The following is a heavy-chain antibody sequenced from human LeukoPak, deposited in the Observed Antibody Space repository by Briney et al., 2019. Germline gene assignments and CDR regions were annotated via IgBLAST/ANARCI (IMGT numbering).Heavy chain of an antibody. CDR2: IKEDGTEK. D-gene: IGHD6-13*01. CDR3: AKPPAGKTQYSSSWYGHYFDY. J-gene: IGHJ4*02. Sequence: GGSLRLSCVASGFTFSSYWMSWIRQAPGKGLEYVANIKEDGTEKYYVDSVKGRFTISRDNSKNTLYLQMNSLRAEDTAVYYCAKPPAGKTQYSSSWYGHYFDYWGQGTLVTVSS. V-gene: IGHV3-7*01. CDR1: GFTFSSYW.